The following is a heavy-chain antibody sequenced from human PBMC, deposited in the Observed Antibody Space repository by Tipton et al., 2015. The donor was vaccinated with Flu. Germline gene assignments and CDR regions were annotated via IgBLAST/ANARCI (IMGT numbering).Heavy chain of an antibody. D-gene: IGHD3-22*01. CDR1: RGSISTDY. Sequence: TLSLTCTVSRGSISTDYYNWIRQPAGKGLEWIGRIFSSGKSNYNPSLRSRVTMSIDTSKSQFSLKLSSVTAADTAIYYCARSLYDTTGYFLFHPWGQGTLVTVSS. V-gene: IGHV4-4*07. CDR2: IFSSGKS. CDR3: ARSLYDTTGYFLFHP. J-gene: IGHJ5*02.